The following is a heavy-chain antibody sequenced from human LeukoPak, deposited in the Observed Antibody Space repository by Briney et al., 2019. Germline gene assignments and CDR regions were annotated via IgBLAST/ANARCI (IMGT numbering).Heavy chain of an antibody. Sequence: PSETLSLTCTVSGGSVSSGGYYWSWIRQHPGKGLEWIGYIYYSGSTYYNPSLKSRVTISVDTSKNQFSLKLSSVTAADTAVYYCARVSSGWNDYWGQGTLVTVSS. D-gene: IGHD6-19*01. CDR2: IYYSGST. CDR3: ARVSSGWNDY. J-gene: IGHJ4*02. CDR1: GGSVSSGGYY. V-gene: IGHV4-31*03.